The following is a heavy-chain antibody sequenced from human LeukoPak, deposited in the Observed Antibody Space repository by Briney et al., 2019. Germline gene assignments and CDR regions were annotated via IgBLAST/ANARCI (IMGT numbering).Heavy chain of an antibody. V-gene: IGHV4-38-2*01. CDR1: GYSISSGYY. J-gene: IGHJ6*03. CDR2: IYHSGST. D-gene: IGHD3-9*01. Sequence: KPSETLSLTCAVSGYSISSGYYWGWIRQPPGKGLEWIGSIYHSGSTYYNPSLKSRVTISVDTYKNQFSLKLSSVTAADTAVYYCARVLRYFDWSPGYMDVWGKGTTVTVPS. CDR3: ARVLRYFDWSPGYMDV.